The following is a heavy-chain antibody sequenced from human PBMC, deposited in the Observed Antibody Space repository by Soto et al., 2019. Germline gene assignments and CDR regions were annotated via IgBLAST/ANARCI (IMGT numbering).Heavy chain of an antibody. V-gene: IGHV3-9*01. D-gene: IGHD3-16*02. J-gene: IGHJ4*02. CDR1: GFTFDDYA. CDR3: VKARGSSYPFVGYDY. CDR2: ISWNSGSI. Sequence: GGSLRLSCAASGFTFDDYAMHWVRQAPGKGLEWVSGISWNSGSIGYADSVKGRFTISRDNAKNSLYLQMNSLRAEDTALYYCVKARGSSYPFVGYDYWGQGTLVTVSS.